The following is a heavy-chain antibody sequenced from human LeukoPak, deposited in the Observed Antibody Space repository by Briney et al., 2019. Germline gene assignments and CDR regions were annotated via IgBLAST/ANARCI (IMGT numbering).Heavy chain of an antibody. J-gene: IGHJ3*02. CDR3: AKDRRTTVTSGAFDI. D-gene: IGHD4-17*01. CDR2: ISASGGNT. CDR1: GFTFSSYA. V-gene: IGHV3-23*01. Sequence: GSLRHSCAASGFTFSSYAMNWVRQAPGKGLEWVSAISASGGNTYYADSVKGRFTISRDNSKNTLYLQMNSLRAEDTAVYYCAKDRRTTVTSGAFDIWGQGTMVTVSS.